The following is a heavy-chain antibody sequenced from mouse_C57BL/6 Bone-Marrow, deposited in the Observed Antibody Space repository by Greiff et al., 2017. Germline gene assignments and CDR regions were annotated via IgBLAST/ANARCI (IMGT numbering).Heavy chain of an antibody. V-gene: IGHV1-4*01. CDR1: GYTFTSYT. Sequence: QVQLQQSGAELARPGASVKMSCKASGYTFTSYTMHWVKQRPGQGLEWIGYINPSSGYTKYNQKFKDKATLTADKSSSTAYMQLSSLTSEDSAVYYCGRSSNGFAYWGQGTLVTVSA. CDR2: INPSSGYT. D-gene: IGHD2-5*01. CDR3: GRSSNGFAY. J-gene: IGHJ3*01.